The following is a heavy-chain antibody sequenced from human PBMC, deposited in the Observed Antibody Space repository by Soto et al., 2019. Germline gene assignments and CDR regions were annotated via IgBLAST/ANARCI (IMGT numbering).Heavy chain of an antibody. Sequence: EVRLLESGGGLVQPGGSLRLSCVVSGFTFPNHGVTWVRQVPGKGLEWVCGFGGGSGTTHYADRVRGRFTISRDDPRQTVYLQMNSLGADDTAVYYCVRWNGFGDFWGQGTLVTVSS. V-gene: IGHV3-23*01. CDR3: VRWNGFGDF. CDR1: GFTFPNHG. D-gene: IGHD1-1*01. J-gene: IGHJ4*02. CDR2: FGGGSGTT.